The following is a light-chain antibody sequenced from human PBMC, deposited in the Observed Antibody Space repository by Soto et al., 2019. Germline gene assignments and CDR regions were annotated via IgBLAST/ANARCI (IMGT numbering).Light chain of an antibody. V-gene: IGLV6-57*02. J-gene: IGLJ3*02. CDR2: ENN. CDR1: SGSIASNS. CDR3: SSFNSTNVWV. Sequence: NFMLTQPHSVSESPGKTVTISCTGFSGSIASNSVQWYQQRPGSAPTIVIYENNQRPSGFPSRFSGCVDRSSNSASLTIDVLNGEEEAEYYCSSFNSTNVWVFGGGTKLTVL.